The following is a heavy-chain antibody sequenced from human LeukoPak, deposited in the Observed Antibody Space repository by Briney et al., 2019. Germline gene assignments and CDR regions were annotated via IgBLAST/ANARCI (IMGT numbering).Heavy chain of an antibody. CDR2: ISGSGGST. D-gene: IGHD3-3*01. CDR1: GFTFSSYS. Sequence: GGSLRLSCAASGFTFSSYSMNWVRQALGKGLEWVSAISGSGGSTYYADSVKGRFTISRDNSKNTLYLQMNSLRAEDTAVYYCAKGVHYDFWSGSYYYYYMDVWGKGTTVTVSS. J-gene: IGHJ6*03. V-gene: IGHV3-23*01. CDR3: AKGVHYDFWSGSYYYYYMDV.